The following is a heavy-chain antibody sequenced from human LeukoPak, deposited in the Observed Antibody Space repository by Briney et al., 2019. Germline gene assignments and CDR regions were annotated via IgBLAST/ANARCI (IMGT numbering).Heavy chain of an antibody. Sequence: PSETLSLTCAVYGGSFSGYYWSWIRQPPGKGLEWIGEINHSGSTNYNPSLKSRVTISVDTSKNQFSLKLSSVTAADTAVYYCASLRAGIYDYWGQGTLVTVSS. V-gene: IGHV4-34*01. CDR2: INHSGST. J-gene: IGHJ4*02. CDR3: ASLRAGIYDY. D-gene: IGHD1-1*01. CDR1: GGSFSGYY.